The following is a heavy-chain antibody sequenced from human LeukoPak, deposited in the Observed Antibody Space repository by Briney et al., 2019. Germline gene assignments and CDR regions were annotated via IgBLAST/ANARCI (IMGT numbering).Heavy chain of an antibody. Sequence: GGSLRLSCVGSGYDFKRYSMNWVRQAPGKGLEWISYITSSSSSIFYAASVRGRFTISRDNAMNSMYLQMNSLRDEDTAVYYCTRGGSYFEKWGRGPLVTVTS. J-gene: IGHJ4*02. CDR3: TRGGSYFEK. D-gene: IGHD3-10*01. V-gene: IGHV3-48*02. CDR1: GYDFKRYS. CDR2: ITSSSSSI.